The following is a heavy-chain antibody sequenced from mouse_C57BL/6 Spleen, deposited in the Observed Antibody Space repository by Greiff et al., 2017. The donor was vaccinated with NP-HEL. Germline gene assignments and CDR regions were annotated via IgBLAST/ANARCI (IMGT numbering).Heavy chain of an antibody. J-gene: IGHJ4*01. CDR2: INYDGSST. CDR3: ARGGPEIYYDYDGGYAMDY. Sequence: EVQGVESEGGLVQPGSSLKLSCTASGFTFSDYYMDWVRQVPEKGLEWVANINYDGSSTYYLDSLKSRFIISRDNAKNILSLQMSSLKSEDTATYYCARGGPEIYYDYDGGYAMDYWGKGTSVTVSS. D-gene: IGHD2-4*01. V-gene: IGHV5-16*01. CDR1: GFTFSDYY.